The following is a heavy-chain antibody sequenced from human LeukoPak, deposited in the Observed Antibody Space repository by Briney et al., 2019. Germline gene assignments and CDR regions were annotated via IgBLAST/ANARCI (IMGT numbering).Heavy chain of an antibody. CDR2: IYYSGKT. CDR3: ARSGPPAGRPDAFDI. V-gene: IGHV4-39*07. J-gene: IGHJ3*02. CDR1: GGSISTSSYH. D-gene: IGHD2-2*01. Sequence: SETLSLTCTVSGGSISTSSYHWGWFRQPPGKALECIGTIYYSGKTYYNPSLNSRVTISIHTSENQFSLKLSSVTAADRAVYYCARSGPPAGRPDAFDIWGQGTMATVSS.